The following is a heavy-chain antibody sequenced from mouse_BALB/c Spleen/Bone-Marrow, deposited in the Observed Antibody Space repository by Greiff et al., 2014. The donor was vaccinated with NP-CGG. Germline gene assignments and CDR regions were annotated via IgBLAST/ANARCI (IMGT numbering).Heavy chain of an antibody. J-gene: IGHJ2*01. Sequence: QVQLQQSGAELVKPGASVKLSCKASGYTFTSYWMHWVKQRPGQGLEWIGEINPSNGRTNYNEKFKSKATLTVDKSSSTAYMQLSSLTSEDSAVYYCARTYFDYWGQGTPLTVSS. V-gene: IGHV1S81*02. CDR1: GYTFTSYW. CDR2: INPSNGRT. CDR3: ARTYFDY.